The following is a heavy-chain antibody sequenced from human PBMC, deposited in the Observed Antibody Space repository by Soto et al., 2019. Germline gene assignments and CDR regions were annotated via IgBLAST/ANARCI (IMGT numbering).Heavy chain of an antibody. CDR2: IIPIFGTA. CDR3: ARGAYVLRFLEWLFPAPSDGMDV. J-gene: IGHJ6*02. CDR1: GGTFSSYA. D-gene: IGHD3-3*01. V-gene: IGHV1-69*06. Sequence: SVKVSCKASGGTFSSYAISWVLQAPGQGLEWMGGIIPIFGTANYAQKFQGRVTITADKSTSTAYMELSSLRSEDTAVYYCARGAYVLRFLEWLFPAPSDGMDVWGQGTTVTVSS.